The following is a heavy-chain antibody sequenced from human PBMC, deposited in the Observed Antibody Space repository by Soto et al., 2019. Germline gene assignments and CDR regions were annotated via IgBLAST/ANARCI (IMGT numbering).Heavy chain of an antibody. J-gene: IGHJ5*02. CDR2: IYYSGST. CDR3: ARHPYIVVVPAHIEYNWFDP. V-gene: IGHV4-59*08. D-gene: IGHD2-2*01. Sequence: HGGRCISKKTGKGLEWIGYIYYSGSTNYNPSLKSRVTISVDTSKNQFSLKLSSVTAADTAVYYCARHPYIVVVPAHIEYNWFDPWGQGTLVTVSS. CDR1: HG.